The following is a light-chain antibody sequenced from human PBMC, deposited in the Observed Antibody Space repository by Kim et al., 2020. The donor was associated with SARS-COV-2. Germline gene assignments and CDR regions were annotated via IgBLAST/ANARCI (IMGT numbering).Light chain of an antibody. CDR1: QSVSNN. V-gene: IGKV3-15*01. CDR3: HQYNEWPLGDT. Sequence: EIVMTQSPATLSLSPGERATLSCRASQSVSNNLAWYQHKPGQPPRLLIYGASTRATGVPARFSGSGSGTDFTLTVSSLQSEDFAVYYCHQYNEWPLGDTLGQGTKLEI. J-gene: IGKJ2*01. CDR2: GAS.